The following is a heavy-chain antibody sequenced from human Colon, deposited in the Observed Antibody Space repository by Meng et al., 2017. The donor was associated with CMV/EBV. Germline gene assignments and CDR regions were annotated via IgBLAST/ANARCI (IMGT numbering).Heavy chain of an antibody. J-gene: IGHJ5*02. V-gene: IGHV4-59*02. D-gene: IGHD2-2*01. Sequence: GSLRLSCSVSGGSVSPHYWSWIRQPPGKGLEWIGYIFYGGTTNYNVSLKSRLTISVDTSKNQIFLELSSVTAADTAVYYCARARVRYQLPSFDPWGQGTLVTVSS. CDR3: ARARVRYQLPSFDP. CDR2: IFYGGTT. CDR1: GGSVSPHY.